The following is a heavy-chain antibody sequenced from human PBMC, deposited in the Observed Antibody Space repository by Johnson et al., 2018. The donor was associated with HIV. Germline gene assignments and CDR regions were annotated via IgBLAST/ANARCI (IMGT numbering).Heavy chain of an antibody. CDR3: ARTQVYSSSRDDAFDI. J-gene: IGHJ3*02. D-gene: IGHD6-13*01. V-gene: IGHV3-66*02. CDR2: IYSGGST. CDR1: GFTVSSNY. Sequence: VQLVESGGGVVHPGRSLTLSCAVSGFTVSSNYMSWVRQAPGKGLEWVSVIYSGGSTYYADSVKGRFTISRDNSKNTLYLQMSGLRIEDTAVYYCARTQVYSSSRDDAFDIWGQGTMVTVSS.